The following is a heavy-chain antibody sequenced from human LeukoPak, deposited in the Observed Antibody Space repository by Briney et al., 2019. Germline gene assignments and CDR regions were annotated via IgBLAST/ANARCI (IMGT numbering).Heavy chain of an antibody. CDR1: GTSINKYY. Sequence: SETLFPTCTVSGTSINKYYWRWLQQPAGKGLEWIGRFSNSGRTNYNPSLKSRVTMSVDTSKNQFSLKLSSVTAADTALYYCARGIWEMATIPYWYFDIWGRGTLVTVSS. D-gene: IGHD5-24*01. CDR3: ARGIWEMATIPYWYFDI. CDR2: FSNSGRT. V-gene: IGHV4-4*07. J-gene: IGHJ2*01.